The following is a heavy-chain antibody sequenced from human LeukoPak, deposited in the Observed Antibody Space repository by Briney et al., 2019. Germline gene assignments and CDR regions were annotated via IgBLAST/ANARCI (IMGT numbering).Heavy chain of an antibody. V-gene: IGHV5-51*01. CDR2: IHASFSAT. CDR1: GDGFDNYW. CDR3: ARRANLAQLGVDWFDP. Sequence: GESLKISCRVSGDGFDNYWIGWVRHMSGEWLQWGAIIHASFSATHYSPSFQGRVSISADKAISTAYLQWNSLRTSDTAIYFCARRANLAQLGVDWFDPWGQGILVTVSS. J-gene: IGHJ5*02. D-gene: IGHD2-8*01.